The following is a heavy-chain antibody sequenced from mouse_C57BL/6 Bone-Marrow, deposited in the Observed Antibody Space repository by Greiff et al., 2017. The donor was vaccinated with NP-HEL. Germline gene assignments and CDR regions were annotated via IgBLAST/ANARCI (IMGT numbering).Heavy chain of an antibody. CDR2: IRNKANGYTT. CDR1: GFTFTDYY. CDR3: ASHDGYYGFAY. Sequence: EVMLVESGGGLVQPGGSLSLSCAASGFTFTDYYMSWVRQPPGKALEWLGFIRNKANGYTTEYSASVKGRFTISRDNSQSIRYLQMNALRAEDSATYYCASHDGYYGFAYWGKGTLVTVSA. D-gene: IGHD2-3*01. V-gene: IGHV7-3*01. J-gene: IGHJ3*01.